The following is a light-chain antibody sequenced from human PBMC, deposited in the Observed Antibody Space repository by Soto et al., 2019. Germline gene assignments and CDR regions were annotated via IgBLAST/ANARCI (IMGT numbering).Light chain of an antibody. CDR2: GAS. J-gene: IGKJ1*01. Sequence: PGERVTLSCRASQSVSSSYLTWYQQKPGQAPRLLIYGASTRATSIPARFSGSGSGTDFTLTISSLQPEDFAVYYCQQDYNFPNTFGQGTKVEIK. CDR1: QSVSSSY. V-gene: IGKV3D-7*01. CDR3: QQDYNFPNT.